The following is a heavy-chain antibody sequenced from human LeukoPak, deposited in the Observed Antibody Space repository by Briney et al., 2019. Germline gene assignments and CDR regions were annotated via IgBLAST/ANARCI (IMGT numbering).Heavy chain of an antibody. J-gene: IGHJ4*02. V-gene: IGHV3-74*01. CDR1: GLTFSTYW. CDR3: ARGPMTTSGRSLGY. D-gene: IGHD4-17*01. CDR2: INSDGSST. Sequence: GGSVRLSCAVSGLTFSTYWMHWVRQAPGRGLVWVSSINSDGSSTSYADSVKGRFTISRDDAKNTLYLQMNSLRAEDTGVYYCARGPMTTSGRSLGYWGQGTLVTVSS.